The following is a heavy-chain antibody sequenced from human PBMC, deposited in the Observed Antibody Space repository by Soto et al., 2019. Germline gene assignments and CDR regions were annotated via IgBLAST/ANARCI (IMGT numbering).Heavy chain of an antibody. CDR1: GYTFANYG. V-gene: IGHV1-8*01. D-gene: IGHD3-22*01. Sequence: QVQLVQSGAEVKKPGASVKVSCEASGYTFANYGINWVRQATGQGLEWMGWMNPKSGDTGYAQKFQGRVTMTRDTSINPPYMELSSLRSEDTAAYYCARTNYYDSSGSPNWFDPWGQGTLATVS. CDR3: ARTNYYDSSGSPNWFDP. CDR2: MNPKSGDT. J-gene: IGHJ5*02.